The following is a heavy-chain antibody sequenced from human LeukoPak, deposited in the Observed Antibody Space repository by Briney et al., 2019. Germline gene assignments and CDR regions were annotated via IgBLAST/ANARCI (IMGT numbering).Heavy chain of an antibody. Sequence: GGSLRLSCAASGFTFSSYGMHWVRQAPGKGLEWVAVISYDGSNKYYADSVKGRFTISRDNSKNTLYLQMNSLRAEDTAVYYCARDLPSGRMSDIDYWGQGTLVTVSS. D-gene: IGHD1-26*01. CDR3: ARDLPSGRMSDIDY. V-gene: IGHV3-30*03. CDR1: GFTFSSYG. CDR2: ISYDGSNK. J-gene: IGHJ4*02.